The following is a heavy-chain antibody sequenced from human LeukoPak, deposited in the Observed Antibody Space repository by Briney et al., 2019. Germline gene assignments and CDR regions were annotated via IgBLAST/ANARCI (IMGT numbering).Heavy chain of an antibody. CDR3: AKDQDNWNSNDAFDI. CDR2: ISGSGGST. D-gene: IGHD1-7*01. V-gene: IGHV3-23*01. J-gene: IGHJ3*02. Sequence: PGGSLRLSCAASGFTFSSYATSGVRQAPGKALEGVSAISGSGGSTYYADSVKGRFTISRDNSKNTLYLQMNSLRAEDTAVYYCAKDQDNWNSNDAFDIWGQGTMVTVSS. CDR1: GFTFSSYA.